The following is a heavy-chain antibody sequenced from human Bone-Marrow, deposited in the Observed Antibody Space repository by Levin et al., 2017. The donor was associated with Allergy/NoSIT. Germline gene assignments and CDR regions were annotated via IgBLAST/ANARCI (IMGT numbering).Heavy chain of an antibody. CDR2: IYPGDAYA. V-gene: IGHV5-51*01. J-gene: IGHJ5*01. CDR3: VKMITSFDWFES. CDR1: GYSFPDFW. Sequence: GESLKISCKGSGYSFPDFWIGWVRQTAGRGLEWVANIYPGDAYAKYSPPFQGQVTISVDKSISTAYLQWSSLKASDTAMYYCVKMITSFDWFESWGQGTLVTVSS. D-gene: IGHD3-16*01.